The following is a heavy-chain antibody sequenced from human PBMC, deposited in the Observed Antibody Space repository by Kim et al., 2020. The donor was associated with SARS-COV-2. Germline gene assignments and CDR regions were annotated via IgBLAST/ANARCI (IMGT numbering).Heavy chain of an antibody. CDR3: AKVGAWIQLWYRGLFDY. J-gene: IGHJ4*02. D-gene: IGHD5-18*01. V-gene: IGHV3-30*18. Sequence: GGSLRLSCAASGFTFSSYGMHWVRQAPGKGLEWVAVISYDGSNKYYADSVKGRFTISRDNSKNTLYLQMNSLRAEDTAVYYCAKVGAWIQLWYRGLFDYWGQGTLVTVSS. CDR2: ISYDGSNK. CDR1: GFTFSSYG.